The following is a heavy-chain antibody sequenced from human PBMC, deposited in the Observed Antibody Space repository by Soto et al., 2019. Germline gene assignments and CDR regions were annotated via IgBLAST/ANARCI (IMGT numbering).Heavy chain of an antibody. V-gene: IGHV1-69*13. CDR2: IIPIFGTA. CDR3: AHSAPSSGYNSPVGYFQH. CDR1: GGSFSSYA. J-gene: IGHJ1*01. D-gene: IGHD3-22*01. Sequence: GASVKVSCKASGGSFSSYAISWVRQAPGQGLEWMGGIIPIFGTANYAQKFQGRVTITADESTSTAYMELSSLRSEDTAVYYCAHSAPSSGYNSPVGYFQHWGQGTLVTVSS.